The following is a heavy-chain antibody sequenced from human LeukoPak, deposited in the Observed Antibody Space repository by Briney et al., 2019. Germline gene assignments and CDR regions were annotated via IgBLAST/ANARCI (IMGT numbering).Heavy chain of an antibody. J-gene: IGHJ4*02. V-gene: IGHV4-30-4*01. CDR2: IYYSGST. CDR3: ARGSKGAARPRFDY. Sequence: PSETLSLTCTVSGGSISSGDYYWSWIRQPPGKGLEWIGYIYYSGSTYYNPSLKSRVTISVDTSKNQFSLKLSSVTAADTAVYYCARGSKGAARPRFDYWGQGTLVTVSS. D-gene: IGHD6-6*01. CDR1: GGSISSGDYY.